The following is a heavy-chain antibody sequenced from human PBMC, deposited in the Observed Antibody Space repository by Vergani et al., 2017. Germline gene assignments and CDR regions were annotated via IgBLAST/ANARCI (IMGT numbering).Heavy chain of an antibody. D-gene: IGHD3-16*01. Sequence: QMQLQESGPGLVKASETLSLTCTVSGDSIISRSYYWGWIRPPPGKGLAWIGSIYNSGNGDSSSSLKSRVTISADTSKNQFSLRLTSVTAADTAVYYCASGKYYSDSTSHFRGRYFDVWGRGTLVTVPS. CDR3: ASGKYYSDSTSHFRGRYFDV. CDR1: GDSIISRSYY. V-gene: IGHV4-39*01. J-gene: IGHJ2*01. CDR2: IYNSGNG.